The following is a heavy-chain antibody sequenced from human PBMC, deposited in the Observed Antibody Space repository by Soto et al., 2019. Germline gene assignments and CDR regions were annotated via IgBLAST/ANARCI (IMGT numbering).Heavy chain of an antibody. Sequence: GESLKISCKGSGYTFTSYWIGWVRQMPGEGLEWLGVIYPGDSDTRYSPSFQGQVTISADKSINTAYLQWGSLKASDSAIYYCARSGVAAQPGHTMAFWGQRTTVTGSS. CDR3: ARSGVAAQPGHTMAF. J-gene: IGHJ6*02. CDR2: IYPGDSDT. CDR1: GYTFTSYW. V-gene: IGHV5-51*01. D-gene: IGHD6-13*01.